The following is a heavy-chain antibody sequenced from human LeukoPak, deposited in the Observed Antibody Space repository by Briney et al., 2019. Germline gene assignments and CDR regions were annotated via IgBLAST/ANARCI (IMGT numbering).Heavy chain of an antibody. V-gene: IGHV3-23*01. J-gene: IGHJ4*02. Sequence: GGSPRLSCAASGFTFRNYAMSWVRQAPGKGLEWVSTISVGGDRTLYADSVKGRFTISRDTSKNTLFLQMNSLRGEDTAVYYCAKDSGSYRKYYFDYWGQGTLVTVSS. D-gene: IGHD1-26*01. CDR3: AKDSGSYRKYYFDY. CDR1: GFTFRNYA. CDR2: ISVGGDRT.